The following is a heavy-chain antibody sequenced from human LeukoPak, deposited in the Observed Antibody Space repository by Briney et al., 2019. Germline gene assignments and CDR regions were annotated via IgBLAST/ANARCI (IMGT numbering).Heavy chain of an antibody. V-gene: IGHV3-13*01. CDR3: ARGSLYSSSWFNWFDP. CDR1: GFTFSSYD. J-gene: IGHJ5*02. Sequence: GGSLRLSCEASGFTFSSYDMHWVRQATGKGLEWVSAIGTAGNTYYPGSVKGRFTISRENAKNSLYLQMNSLRAEDTAVYYCARGSLYSSSWFNWFDPWGQGTLVTVSS. D-gene: IGHD6-13*01. CDR2: IGTAGNT.